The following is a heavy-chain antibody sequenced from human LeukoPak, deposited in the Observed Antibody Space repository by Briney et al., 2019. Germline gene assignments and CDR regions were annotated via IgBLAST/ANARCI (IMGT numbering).Heavy chain of an antibody. CDR3: TSLSGPGDACVIEDY. CDR1: GFTFSASA. CDR2: IGSKANTYAT. Sequence: GESREISCAASGFTFSASAIDWVRQASGKGLEWVGRIGSKANTYATTYAASLKGGFTISRDDSKNTAYLQMNSLKTEDTAVYYCTSLSGPGDACVIEDYWGQGTLDRVSS. V-gene: IGHV3-73*01. D-gene: IGHD2-21*01. J-gene: IGHJ4*02.